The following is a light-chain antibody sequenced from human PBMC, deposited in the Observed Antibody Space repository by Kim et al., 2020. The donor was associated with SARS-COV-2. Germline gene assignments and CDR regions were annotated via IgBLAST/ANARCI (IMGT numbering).Light chain of an antibody. J-gene: IGKJ4*01. CDR1: QSVSISY. V-gene: IGKV3-20*01. CDR2: GAS. CDR3: QHFGISQLS. Sequence: DIVLTQSPGTLSLSPGERATLSCRASQSVSISYLAWYQQKAGQAPILLIYGASSRATGIPDRCSGSGSGTDFTLTISRLEPEDFAVYYCQHFGISQLSFGGGTKVDIK.